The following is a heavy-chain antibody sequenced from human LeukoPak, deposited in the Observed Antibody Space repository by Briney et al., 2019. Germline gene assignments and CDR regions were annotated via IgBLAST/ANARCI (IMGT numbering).Heavy chain of an antibody. CDR3: ARVGYSSGWFRS. J-gene: IGHJ4*02. V-gene: IGHV3-53*01. CDR2: IHSGGST. CDR1: GFTFSNYN. D-gene: IGHD6-19*01. Sequence: GGSLRLSCAASGFTFSNYNMNWVRQAPGKGLEWVSVIHSGGSTYYADAVKGRFTISRDNSKNTVYLQMNSLRAEDTAVYYCARVGYSSGWFRSWGQGTLVTVSS.